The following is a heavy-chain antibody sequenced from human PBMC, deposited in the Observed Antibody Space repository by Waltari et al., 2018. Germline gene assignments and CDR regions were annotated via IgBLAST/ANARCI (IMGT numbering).Heavy chain of an antibody. CDR1: GYSISSGYY. CDR3: ARKAAGLPFDY. D-gene: IGHD6-13*01. V-gene: IGHV4-38-2*01. Sequence: QVQLQESGPGLVKPSETLSLTCAVSGYSISSGYYWGWIRQPPGKGLEWIGSIYHSGSTYNNPSLKGRVTISVDTSKNQFSLKLSSVTAADTAVYYCARKAAGLPFDYWGQGTLVTVSS. CDR2: IYHSGST. J-gene: IGHJ4*02.